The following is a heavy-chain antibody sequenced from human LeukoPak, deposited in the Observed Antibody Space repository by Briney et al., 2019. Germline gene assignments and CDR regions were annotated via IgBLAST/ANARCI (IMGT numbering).Heavy chain of an antibody. D-gene: IGHD6-13*01. Sequence: ASVKVSCTASGYTFTSYYMHWVRQAPGQGLEWMAIINLSGGSTSYAQKFQGRVTMTRDTSTTTVYMELSSLRSEDTAVYYCARGTSSWTFDYWGQGTLVTVSS. CDR2: INLSGGST. J-gene: IGHJ4*02. V-gene: IGHV1-46*01. CDR3: ARGTSSWTFDY. CDR1: GYTFTSYY.